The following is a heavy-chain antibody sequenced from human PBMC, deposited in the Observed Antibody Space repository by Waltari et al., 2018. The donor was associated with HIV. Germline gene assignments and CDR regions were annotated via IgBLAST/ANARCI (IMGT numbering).Heavy chain of an antibody. CDR2: IYYSGSP. D-gene: IGHD2-21*02. J-gene: IGHJ3*02. CDR3: ARLGIMVVVTADDAFDI. Sequence: QLQLQESGPGLVKPSETLSLTCTVSGGSISSSSYYWGWIRQPPGKGLEWIGSIYYSGSPYYNPSLKSRVTISVDTSKNQFSLKLSSVTAADTAVYYCARLGIMVVVTADDAFDIWGQGTMVTVSS. CDR1: GGSISSSSYY. V-gene: IGHV4-39*01.